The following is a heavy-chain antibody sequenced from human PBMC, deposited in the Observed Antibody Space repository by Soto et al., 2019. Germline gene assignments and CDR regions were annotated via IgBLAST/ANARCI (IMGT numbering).Heavy chain of an antibody. D-gene: IGHD3-16*02. J-gene: IGHJ3*02. CDR2: IYYSGST. CDR1: GGPISSYY. Sequence: SETXSLTCTVSGGPISSYYWSWIRQPPGKGLEWIGYIYYSGSTNYNPSLKSRVTISVDTSKNQFSLKLSSVTAADTAVYYCASMITFGGVIVNGAFDIWGQGTMVTVSS. V-gene: IGHV4-59*08. CDR3: ASMITFGGVIVNGAFDI.